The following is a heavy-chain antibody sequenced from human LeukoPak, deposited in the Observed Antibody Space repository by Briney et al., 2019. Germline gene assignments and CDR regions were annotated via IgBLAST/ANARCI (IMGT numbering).Heavy chain of an antibody. J-gene: IGHJ4*02. CDR2: IYSGGST. V-gene: IGHV3-53*01. D-gene: IGHD6-19*01. CDR1: GFTFSSNY. CDR3: ARGSSTVSAGYY. Sequence: GGSPRLSCAASGFTFSSNYMSWVRKAPGKGLEWVSVIYSGGSTYYADSVKGRFTISRDNSKNTLYLQMNSLRAEDTAMYFCARGSSTVSAGYYWGQGTLVTVSS.